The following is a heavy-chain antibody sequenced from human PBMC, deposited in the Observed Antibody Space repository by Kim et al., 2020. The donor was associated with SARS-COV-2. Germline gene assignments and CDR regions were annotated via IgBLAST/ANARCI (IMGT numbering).Heavy chain of an antibody. J-gene: IGHJ5*01. CDR2: TSTGNGKV. D-gene: IGHD3-16*01. CDR1: GYTFTNHA. Sequence: ASVKVSCKASGYTFTNHAIHWVRQAPGQRLEWMGWTSTGNGKVEYSQRFLGTVTFTTDTSTNTVYMELNSLRPEDTALYYCAKGGPTPPGNWFDSWGQGTLVIVSS. V-gene: IGHV1-3*04. CDR3: AKGGPTPPGNWFDS.